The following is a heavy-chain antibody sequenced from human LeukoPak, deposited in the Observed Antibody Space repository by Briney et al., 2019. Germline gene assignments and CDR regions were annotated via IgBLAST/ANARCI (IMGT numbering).Heavy chain of an antibody. V-gene: IGHV4-38-2*01. D-gene: IGHD2-15*01. Sequence: SETLSLTCGVSGYSISSHYWGWIRQPPGKGLEWIGTIYHSGITYYNPSLKSRVTISVDTSKKQFSLKLSSVTAADTAVYYCARTAVAATKWFDPWGQGTPVTVSS. CDR3: ARTAVAATKWFDP. CDR2: IYHSGIT. J-gene: IGHJ5*02. CDR1: GYSISSHY.